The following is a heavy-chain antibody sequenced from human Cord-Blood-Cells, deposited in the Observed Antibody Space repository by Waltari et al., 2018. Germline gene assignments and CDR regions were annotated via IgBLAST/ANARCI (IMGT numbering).Heavy chain of an antibody. Sequence: EVQLVESGGGLVQPGGSLKLSCAASGFTFSGSAMPWVRQASGKGLEWVGRIRSKANSYATAYAASVKGRFTISRDDSKNTAYLQMNSLKTEDTAVYYCTRQQFDYWGQGTLVTVSS. V-gene: IGHV3-73*02. J-gene: IGHJ4*02. CDR3: TRQQFDY. CDR1: GFTFSGSA. CDR2: IRSKANSYAT.